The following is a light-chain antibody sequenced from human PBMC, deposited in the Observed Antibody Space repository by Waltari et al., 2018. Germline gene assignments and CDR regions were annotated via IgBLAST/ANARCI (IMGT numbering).Light chain of an antibody. V-gene: IGKV1-5*03. J-gene: IGKJ2*01. CDR3: QQYSSFST. Sequence: DIQMTQSPSTLSASVGDRVTISCRASQSVGTWLAWYQQKPCKAPKLLIYMASSLESGVPSRFSASGSGTDFTLTISSLQPDDFATYSCQQYSSFSTFGQGTKV. CDR1: QSVGTW. CDR2: MAS.